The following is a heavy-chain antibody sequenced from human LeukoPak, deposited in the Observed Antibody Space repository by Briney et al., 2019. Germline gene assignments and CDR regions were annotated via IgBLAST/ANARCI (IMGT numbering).Heavy chain of an antibody. V-gene: IGHV4-59*11. CDR3: ARVEMATTSVDY. Sequence: SETLSLTCTVSGGSISSHYWSWIRQPPGKGLEWIGYIYYSGSTNYNPSLKSRVTISVDTSKNQFSLKLSSVTAADTAVYYCARVEMATTSVDYWGQGTLVTVSS. D-gene: IGHD5-24*01. J-gene: IGHJ4*02. CDR1: GGSISSHY. CDR2: IYYSGST.